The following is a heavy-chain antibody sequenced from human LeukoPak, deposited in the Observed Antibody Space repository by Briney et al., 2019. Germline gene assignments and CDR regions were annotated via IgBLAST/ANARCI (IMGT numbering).Heavy chain of an antibody. V-gene: IGHV5-51*01. J-gene: IGHJ4*02. CDR2: IYPGDSDT. D-gene: IGHD3-10*01. CDR1: GYSFTSYW. Sequence: RGESLKISCKGSGYSFTSYWIGWVRQMPGKGLEWMGIIYPGDSDTRYSPSFQGQVTISADKSISTAYLQWSSLKVSDTAMYYCARPRKTSSGSYYLDYWGQGTLVTVSS. CDR3: ARPRKTSSGSYYLDY.